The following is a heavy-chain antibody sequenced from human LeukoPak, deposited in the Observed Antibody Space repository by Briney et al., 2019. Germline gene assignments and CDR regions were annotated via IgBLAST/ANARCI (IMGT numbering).Heavy chain of an antibody. D-gene: IGHD6-13*01. V-gene: IGHV5-51*01. J-gene: IGHJ4*02. CDR1: GYSFTSYW. CDR3: ARHEGRNWYLSSFDY. CDR2: IYPGDSDT. Sequence: KRGESLKISCKGSGYSFTSYWIGWVRQMPGKGLEWMGIIYPGDSDTRYSPSFQGQVTISADKSISTAYLQWSSLKASDTAVYYCARHEGRNWYLSSFDYWGQGTLVTVSS.